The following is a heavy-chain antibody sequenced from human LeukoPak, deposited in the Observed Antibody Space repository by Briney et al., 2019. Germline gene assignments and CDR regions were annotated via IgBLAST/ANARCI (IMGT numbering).Heavy chain of an antibody. J-gene: IGHJ5*02. V-gene: IGHV4-39*01. CDR1: DGSISSSSYF. D-gene: IGHD2/OR15-2a*01. CDR2: IYYTGST. Sequence: SETLSLTCTVSDGSISSSSYFWGWIRQPPGKGLEWIGTIYYTGSTYTPSLKSRVTISIDTSNNQFSLILSSVTAADTAVYYCARQTRRVGRNSALGWLDPWGQGSLITVSS. CDR3: ARQTRRVGRNSALGWLDP.